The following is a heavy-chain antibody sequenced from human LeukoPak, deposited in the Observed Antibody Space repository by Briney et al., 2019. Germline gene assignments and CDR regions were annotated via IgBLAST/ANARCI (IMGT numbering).Heavy chain of an antibody. CDR3: AGVPAAIMGKDY. CDR2: ISGSGGNT. J-gene: IGHJ4*02. Sequence: GGSLRLSCAASGFTFSDYAMSWVRQAPGKGLEWVSAISGSGGNTYYADSVKGRFTISRDNSKNTLYLQMNSLRAEDTAVYYCAGVPAAIMGKDYWGQGTLVTVSS. CDR1: GFTFSDYA. V-gene: IGHV3-23*01. D-gene: IGHD2-2*02.